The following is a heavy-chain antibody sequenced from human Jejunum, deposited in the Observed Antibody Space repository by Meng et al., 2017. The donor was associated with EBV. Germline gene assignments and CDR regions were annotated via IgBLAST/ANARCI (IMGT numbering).Heavy chain of an antibody. CDR3: TRAGSYRHDY. CDR2: INTDGSTT. V-gene: IGHV3-74*01. D-gene: IGHD6-25*01. J-gene: IGHJ4*02. Sequence: QVVGSGGGLVPPGGSLSLSCATSGFTFSDYWMHWVRQAPGKGLVWVSRINTDGSTTNYADSVKGRFTISRDNAENTLFLQMNSLKAEDTAVYYCTRAGSYRHDYWGQGTLVTVSS. CDR1: GFTFSDYW.